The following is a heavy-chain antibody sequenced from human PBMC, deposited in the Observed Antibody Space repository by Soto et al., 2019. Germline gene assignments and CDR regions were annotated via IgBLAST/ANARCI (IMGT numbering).Heavy chain of an antibody. V-gene: IGHV3-30*09. D-gene: IGHD2-2*01. Sequence: QVQLVESGGGVVQPGRSLRLSCAASGFTFSPYAMHWVRQAPGKGLEWVAVISYDGNNKNYADSVKGRLAISRDNSRNTMYLQMNSLGAEETAVYYCARAGLDPPALDYWGQGTLVTVSS. J-gene: IGHJ4*02. CDR2: ISYDGNNK. CDR1: GFTFSPYA. CDR3: ARAGLDPPALDY.